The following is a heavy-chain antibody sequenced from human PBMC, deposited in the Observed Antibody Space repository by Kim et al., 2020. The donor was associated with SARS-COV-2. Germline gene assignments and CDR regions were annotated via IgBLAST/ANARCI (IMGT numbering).Heavy chain of an antibody. D-gene: IGHD3-10*02. Sequence: DSVQGRFTISRDNAKNRLFLQMNSLRGDDTAVYYCAKYCSGSYHKYCGLDVWGQGTKVTVSS. J-gene: IGHJ6*02. V-gene: IGHV3-23*01. CDR3: AKYCSGSYHKYCGLDV.